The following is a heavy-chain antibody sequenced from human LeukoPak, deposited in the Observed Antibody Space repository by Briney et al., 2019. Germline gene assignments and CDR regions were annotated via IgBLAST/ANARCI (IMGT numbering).Heavy chain of an antibody. CDR3: ARGPTVPDYFDY. CDR1: GYSFTDYW. D-gene: IGHD4-17*01. J-gene: IGHJ4*02. V-gene: IGHV5-51*01. CDR2: IYPSDYGT. Sequence: GESLTISCKTSGYSFTDYWIGCVRQMPGKGLEWMGFIYPSDYGTRCSLSFQGQVTISADESISTAYLQWSSLKASDTAMYYCARGPTVPDYFDYWGQGTLVTVSS.